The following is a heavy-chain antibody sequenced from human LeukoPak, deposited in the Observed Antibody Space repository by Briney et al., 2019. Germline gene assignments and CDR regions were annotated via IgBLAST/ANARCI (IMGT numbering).Heavy chain of an antibody. CDR3: ARLHCSSPSCHRNWFDP. CDR1: GASISNFY. CDR2: ISYSGST. D-gene: IGHD2-2*01. V-gene: IGHV4-59*01. Sequence: SETLSLTCTVSGASISNFYWSWIGQPPGKGLEWIGDISYSGSTNYNPSLKSRVTMSVDTSKNQFSLKLRSVTAADTAVYYCARLHCSSPSCHRNWFDPWGQGTLVTVSS. J-gene: IGHJ5*02.